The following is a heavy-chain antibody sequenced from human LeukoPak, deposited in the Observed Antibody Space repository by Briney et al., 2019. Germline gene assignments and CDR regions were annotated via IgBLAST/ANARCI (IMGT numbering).Heavy chain of an antibody. CDR1: GGSISSGGYY. V-gene: IGHV4-31*03. D-gene: IGHD6-19*01. CDR2: IYYSGST. CDR3: ARGNLAVAGIDFDY. Sequence: PSQTLSLTCTVSGGSISSGGYYWSWIRQHPGKGLEWIGYIYYSGSTYYNPSLKRRVTISVDTSKNQLSLKLSSVTAADTAVYYCARGNLAVAGIDFDYWGQGTLVTVSS. J-gene: IGHJ4*02.